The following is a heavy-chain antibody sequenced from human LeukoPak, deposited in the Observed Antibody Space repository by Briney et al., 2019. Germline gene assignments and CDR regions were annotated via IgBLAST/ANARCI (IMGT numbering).Heavy chain of an antibody. CDR1: GFTFSSYW. D-gene: IGHD5-18*01. CDR2: IKQDGSEK. CDR3: ARIYRYSYRYYCDY. J-gene: IGHJ4*02. Sequence: GGSLRLSCAASGFTFSSYWMSWVRQAPGKGLEWVANIKQDGSEKYYVDSVKGRFTISRDNAKNSLYLQMNSLRAEDTAVYYCARIYRYSYRYYCDYWGQGTLVTVSS. V-gene: IGHV3-7*01.